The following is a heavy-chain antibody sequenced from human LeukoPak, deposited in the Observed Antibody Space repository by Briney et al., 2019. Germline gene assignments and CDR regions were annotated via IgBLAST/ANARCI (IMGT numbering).Heavy chain of an antibody. Sequence: GGSLRLSRVGSGFSFRSHWVNWVRQSPGKGLEWVANIKPDGSDKYYTVSRDNAKNSAFLQMNSLRAEDTAIYYCATISAQTFDIWGQGTLVSVSS. CDR3: ATISAQTFDI. D-gene: IGHD5-24*01. V-gene: IGHV3-7*01. CDR1: GFSFRSHW. J-gene: IGHJ3*02. CDR2: IKPDGSDK.